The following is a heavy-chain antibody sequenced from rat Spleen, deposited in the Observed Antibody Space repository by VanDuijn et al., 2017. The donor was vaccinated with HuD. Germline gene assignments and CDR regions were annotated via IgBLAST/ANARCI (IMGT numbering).Heavy chain of an antibody. Sequence: EVHLVESGGGLVQPGRSLKLSCAASGFTYSNYVMAWVRQAPAKGLEWIASIRAGADTTYYRDSVKGRFTISRDNAKNTLYLQMDSLRSEDTATYFCTTGVYPGNFDYWGQGVMVTVSS. CDR3: TTGVYPGNFDY. J-gene: IGHJ2*01. CDR2: IRAGADTT. CDR1: GFTYSNYV. D-gene: IGHD1-4*01. V-gene: IGHV5S13*01.